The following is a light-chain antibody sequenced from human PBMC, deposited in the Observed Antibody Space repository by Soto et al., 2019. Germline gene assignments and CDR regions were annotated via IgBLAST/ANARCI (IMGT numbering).Light chain of an antibody. J-gene: IGKJ4*01. V-gene: IGKV4-1*01. CDR3: QQYDATPLT. Sequence: DIVMTQSPDSLAVSLGERATINCKSSQSVLYNSNNKNYLAWYQQKPGQPPKLLIYWASTRKSGVPDRFSGSGSGTDFTLTSSSLQAEDVAVYYCQQYDATPLTFGGGTKVEI. CDR1: QSVLYNSNNKNY. CDR2: WAS.